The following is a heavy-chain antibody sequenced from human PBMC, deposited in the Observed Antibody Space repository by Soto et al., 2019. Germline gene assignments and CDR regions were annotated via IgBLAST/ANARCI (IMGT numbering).Heavy chain of an antibody. CDR2: ISYDGSNK. D-gene: IGHD3-10*01. CDR1: GFTFSSYG. CDR3: AREPAALITWNWFDP. Sequence: GGSLRLSCAASGFTFSSYGMHWVRQAPGKGLEWVAVISYDGSNKYYADSVKGRFTISRDNSKNTLYLQMNSLRAEDTAVYYCAREPAALITWNWFDPWGQGT. V-gene: IGHV3-30*03. J-gene: IGHJ5*02.